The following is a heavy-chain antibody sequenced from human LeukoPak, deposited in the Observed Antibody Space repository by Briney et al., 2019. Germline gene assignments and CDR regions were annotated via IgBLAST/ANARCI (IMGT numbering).Heavy chain of an antibody. CDR3: ASQTGYTYGSGNYYFDY. D-gene: IGHD5-18*01. J-gene: IGHJ4*02. CDR1: GFTFDDYA. V-gene: IGHV3-9*01. Sequence: PGRSLRLSCAASGFTFDDYAMHWVRQAPGKGLEWVSGISWNSGSIGYADSVKGRFTISRDNAKNSLYLQMNSLRAEDTAVYYCASQTGYTYGSGNYYFDYWGQGTLVTVSS. CDR2: ISWNSGSI.